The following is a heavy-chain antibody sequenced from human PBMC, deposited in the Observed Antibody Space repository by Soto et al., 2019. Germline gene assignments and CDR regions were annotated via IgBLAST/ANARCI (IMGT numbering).Heavy chain of an antibody. CDR1: GLSFTRYT. CDR2: INPGDSES. V-gene: IGHV5-51*01. J-gene: IGHJ6*01. D-gene: IGHD4-17*01. CDR3: TLSYGDSYYHCNRMEV. Sequence: GESLKISCEGSGLSFTRYTIGWVRQMPGKGMKWMGIINPGDSESRYSPSFQGQVTISADKSICTAYLQWSILKASDSAMFYCTLSYGDSYYHCNRMEVWAQGTTDTGSS.